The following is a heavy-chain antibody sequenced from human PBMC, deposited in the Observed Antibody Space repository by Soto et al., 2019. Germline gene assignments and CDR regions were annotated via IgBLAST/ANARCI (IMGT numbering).Heavy chain of an antibody. D-gene: IGHD2-2*01. CDR2: FSGSGGNI. CDR3: AKDPPWTVGPLAMDV. J-gene: IGHJ6*02. CDR1: GFTFSTHA. V-gene: IGHV3-23*01. Sequence: EVQLLESGGGLVQAGGSLRLSCVASGFTFSTHAMSWVRQVPGKGLEWVSTFSGSGGNIYYGGSVKGRFTISRDDPKNTLYLDMNSLRVEDTAVYYGAKDPPWTVGPLAMDVWGQGTTVTVSS.